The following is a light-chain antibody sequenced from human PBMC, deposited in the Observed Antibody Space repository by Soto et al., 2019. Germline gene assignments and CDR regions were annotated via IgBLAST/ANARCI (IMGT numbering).Light chain of an antibody. CDR2: WAS. Sequence: VGSPSPDSLXVSAVPRVTLCTKASQSVLYSSNNKNYLVWYKKKQGQPPXPXXXWASTREYGVHDRFSGTGSGTALTLTIRIIQDEHVGRYYCQQYYSNQSLTFGGGTQVDI. CDR1: QSVLYSSNNKNY. J-gene: IGKJ4*01. V-gene: IGKV4-1*01. CDR3: QQYYSNQSLT.